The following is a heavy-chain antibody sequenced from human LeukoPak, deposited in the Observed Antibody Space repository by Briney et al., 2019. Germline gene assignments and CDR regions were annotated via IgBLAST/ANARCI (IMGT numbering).Heavy chain of an antibody. Sequence: SETLSLTCTVSGGSISSSSYYWGWIRQPPGKGLEWIGSIYYSGSTYYNPSLKSRVTISVDTSKNQFSLKLSSVTAADTAVYYCARVKAARTHFDYWGQGTLVTVSS. V-gene: IGHV4-39*07. J-gene: IGHJ4*02. CDR1: GGSISSSSYY. D-gene: IGHD6-6*01. CDR3: ARVKAARTHFDY. CDR2: IYYSGST.